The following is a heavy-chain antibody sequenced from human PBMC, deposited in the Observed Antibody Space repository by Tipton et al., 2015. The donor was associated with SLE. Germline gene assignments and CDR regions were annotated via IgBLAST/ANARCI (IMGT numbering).Heavy chain of an antibody. V-gene: IGHV4-34*01. J-gene: IGHJ4*02. CDR1: GGSFSGYY. CDR3: ARRRYSSSPFDY. CDR2: INHSGST. Sequence: TLSLTCAVYGGSFSGYYWSWIRQPPGKGLEWIGEINHSGSTNYNPSLKSRVTISVDTSKNQFSLKLSSVTAADTAVYYCARRRYSSSPFDYWGQGTLVTVSS. D-gene: IGHD6-13*01.